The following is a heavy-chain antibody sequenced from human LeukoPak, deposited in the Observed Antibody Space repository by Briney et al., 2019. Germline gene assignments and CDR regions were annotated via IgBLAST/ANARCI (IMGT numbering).Heavy chain of an antibody. CDR1: GGPFSGFY. CDR2: IYHSGST. Sequence: SETLSLTCAVYGGPFSGFYWSWIRQHPGKGLEWIGYIYHSGSTYYNPSLKSRLTLSIDTSKNQFSLKLSSVTAADTAVYYCARAGYYDSSMGTDFWGQGTLVTISS. V-gene: IGHV4-34*09. CDR3: ARAGYYDSSMGTDF. D-gene: IGHD3-22*01. J-gene: IGHJ4*02.